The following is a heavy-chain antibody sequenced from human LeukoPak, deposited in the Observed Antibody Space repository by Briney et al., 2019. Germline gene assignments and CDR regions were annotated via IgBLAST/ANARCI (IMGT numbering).Heavy chain of an antibody. CDR1: GFTFSSYS. CDR2: IKSKTDGGTT. V-gene: IGHV3-15*01. Sequence: GGSLRLSCAASGFTFSSYSMNWVRQAPGKGLEWVGRIKSKTDGGTTDYAAPVKGRFTISRDDSRNTLYLQMNSLITQATAVYYCTKAPYGEFGGVNADVWGKGTTVTVSS. D-gene: IGHD3-16*01. CDR3: TKAPYGEFGGVNADV. J-gene: IGHJ6*04.